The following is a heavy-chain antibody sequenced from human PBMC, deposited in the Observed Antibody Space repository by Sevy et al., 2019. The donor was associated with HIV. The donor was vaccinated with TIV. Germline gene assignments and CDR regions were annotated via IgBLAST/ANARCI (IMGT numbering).Heavy chain of an antibody. Sequence: LETLSLTCTVSGDSISNYYGSWILQPPGKGLEWIGYIDNSGSTNYNPSLKSRVTISVDTSNNQFSLKLSSVTDADTAAYYCASFVVVPAAKYFYFYYMDVWGKGTTVTVSS. CDR3: ASFVVVPAAKYFYFYYMDV. CDR1: GDSISNYY. CDR2: IDNSGST. J-gene: IGHJ6*03. D-gene: IGHD2-2*01. V-gene: IGHV4-59*01.